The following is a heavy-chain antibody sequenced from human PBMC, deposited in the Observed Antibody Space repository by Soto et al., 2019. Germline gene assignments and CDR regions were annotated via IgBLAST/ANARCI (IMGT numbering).Heavy chain of an antibody. D-gene: IGHD5-18*01. Sequence: PGGSLRLSCAASGFTFSSYGIHWVRQAPGKGLEWVVVISYDGSNKYYADSVKGRFTISRDNSKSTLFLQMSSLRAEDTAVYYCAKDLQTYSYGYDYGMDVWGQGTTVTVSS. CDR2: ISYDGSNK. CDR1: GFTFSSYG. J-gene: IGHJ6*02. CDR3: AKDLQTYSYGYDYGMDV. V-gene: IGHV3-30*18.